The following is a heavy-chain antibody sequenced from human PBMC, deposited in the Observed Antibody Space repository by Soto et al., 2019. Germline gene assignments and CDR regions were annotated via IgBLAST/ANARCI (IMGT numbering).Heavy chain of an antibody. V-gene: IGHV3-30*18. CDR3: AKDLKVSGGFHGSLNYYYGMDV. D-gene: IGHD3-10*01. J-gene: IGHJ6*01. CDR2: ISYDGNVK. Sequence: PGGALVVSCATSVFSFSNHGMQWVRQAPGKGLDWVEVISYDGNVKYYTDSVKGRFTISRDNSQSTLFLQMDSLRPEDAAVYYCAKDLKVSGGFHGSLNYYYGMDVWGHGTTVTVSS. CDR1: VFSFSNHG.